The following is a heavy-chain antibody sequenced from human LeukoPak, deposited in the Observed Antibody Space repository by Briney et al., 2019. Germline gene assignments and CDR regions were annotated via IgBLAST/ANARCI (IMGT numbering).Heavy chain of an antibody. D-gene: IGHD5-18*01. V-gene: IGHV3-30*18. CDR2: ISYDGSNK. Sequence: GGSPRLSCAASGFTFSSYGMHWVRQAPGKGLEWVAVISYDGSNKYYADSVKGRFTISRDNSKNTLYLQMNSLRAEDTAVYYCAKLYSYGSGPVDYWGQGTLVTVSS. CDR1: GFTFSSYG. CDR3: AKLYSYGSGPVDY. J-gene: IGHJ4*02.